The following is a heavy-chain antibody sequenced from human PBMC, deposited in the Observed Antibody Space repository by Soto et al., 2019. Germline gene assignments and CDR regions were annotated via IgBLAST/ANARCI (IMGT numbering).Heavy chain of an antibody. Sequence: PGGSLRLSCAASGFTFSSYSMNWVRQAPGKGLEWVSSISSSSSYIYYADSVKGRFTISRDNAKNSLYLQMNSLRAEDTAVYYCARDRPASAYCGGDCYSRYFQHWGQGTLVTVPQ. CDR3: ARDRPASAYCGGDCYSRYFQH. V-gene: IGHV3-21*01. CDR1: GFTFSSYS. D-gene: IGHD2-21*02. J-gene: IGHJ1*01. CDR2: ISSSSSYI.